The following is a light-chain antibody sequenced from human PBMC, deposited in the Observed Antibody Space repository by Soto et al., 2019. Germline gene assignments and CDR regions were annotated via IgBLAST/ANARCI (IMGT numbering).Light chain of an antibody. CDR3: QHYNSYSEA. CDR2: KAS. Sequence: DIHMTQSPSSLSACVGDRVSITCQASQDISNYLNWYQQKPGKAPKLLIYKASTLKSGVPSRFSGSGSGTEFTLTISSLQPDDFATYYCQHYNSYSEAFGQGTMVDIK. V-gene: IGKV1-5*03. J-gene: IGKJ1*01. CDR1: QDISNY.